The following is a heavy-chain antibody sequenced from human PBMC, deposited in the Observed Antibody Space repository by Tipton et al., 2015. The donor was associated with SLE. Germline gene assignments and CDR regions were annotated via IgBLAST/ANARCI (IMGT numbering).Heavy chain of an antibody. CDR3: ARWSGYDGDWYFDL. D-gene: IGHD5-12*01. CDR1: GYTFTGYY. Sequence: QLVQSGAEVKKPGASVKVSCKASGYTFTGYYMHWVRQAPGQGLEWMGRINPNSGGTNYAQKFQGRVTMTRDTSISTAYMELSRLRPDDPAVYYCARWSGYDGDWYFDLWGRGTLVTVSS. CDR2: INPNSGGT. J-gene: IGHJ2*01. V-gene: IGHV1-2*06.